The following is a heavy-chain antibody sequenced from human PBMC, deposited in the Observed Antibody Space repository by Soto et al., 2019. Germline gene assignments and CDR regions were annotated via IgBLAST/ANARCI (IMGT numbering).Heavy chain of an antibody. Sequence: SVKVSFKASVYTFTKFYIQWLRQAPGQGLEWMGIINPAGGSTIYAQNCQGRVTMTRDTSTSTVYMELSTRRSEDTAVNYCARGNYFGMDDWGHAITETDSS. CDR3: ARGNYFGMDD. CDR1: VYTFTKFY. CDR2: INPAGGST. J-gene: IGHJ6*02. V-gene: IGHV1-46*01. D-gene: IGHD3-10*01.